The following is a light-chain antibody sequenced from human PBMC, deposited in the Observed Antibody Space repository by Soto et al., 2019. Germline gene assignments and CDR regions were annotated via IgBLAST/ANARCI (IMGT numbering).Light chain of an antibody. CDR2: EVS. Sequence: QSVLTEPPSESGSLGQSVTISCTGTSSDIGTYDYVSWYQQHPGRAPKLIIFEVSKRPLGVPDRFSGSKSGNTASLIVSGLQPDDEAEYHCTSYTGDDFTFVFGTGTKVTVL. J-gene: IGLJ1*01. V-gene: IGLV2-8*01. CDR3: TSYTGDDFTFV. CDR1: SSDIGTYDY.